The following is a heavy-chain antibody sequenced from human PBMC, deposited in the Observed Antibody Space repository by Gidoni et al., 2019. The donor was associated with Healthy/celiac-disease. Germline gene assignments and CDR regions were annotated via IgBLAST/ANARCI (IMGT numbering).Heavy chain of an antibody. CDR3: AADSSGYYSFDY. J-gene: IGHJ4*02. V-gene: IGHV1-58*01. D-gene: IGHD3-22*01. CDR1: GFPFTSSA. Sequence: QMHLVQSGPEVKKPGTYVKVYCKASGFPFTSSAVQWVRQARGQRLEWLGWIVGGSGNTNYAHKFHERVTITRDMSTSTAYMELSSLRSEDTAVYYWAADSSGYYSFDYWGQGTLVTVSS. CDR2: IVGGSGNT.